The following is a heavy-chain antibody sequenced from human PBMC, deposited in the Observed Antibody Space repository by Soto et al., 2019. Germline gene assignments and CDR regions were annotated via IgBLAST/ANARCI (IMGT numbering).Heavy chain of an antibody. CDR3: APYTVGEGGRGY. J-gene: IGHJ4*02. D-gene: IGHD3-16*01. CDR1: GGSMRGQH. V-gene: IGHV4-4*09. CDR2: HHSDST. Sequence: QVQLQESGPGLVKPSETLSLTCTVSGGSMRGQHWSWIRQPPGKGLEWIGHHSDSTDYTPPLKRPLTISTDTRTSQFSLQLRCATATDTAVYYRAPYTVGEGGRGYWGQGTLVTVSS.